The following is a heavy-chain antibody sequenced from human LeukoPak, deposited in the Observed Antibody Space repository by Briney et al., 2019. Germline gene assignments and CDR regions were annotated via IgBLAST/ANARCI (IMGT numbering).Heavy chain of an antibody. CDR3: AAELYGVYTDCCTFHI. D-gene: IGHD4-17*01. CDR1: GFTFSTSA. V-gene: IGHV1-58*01. J-gene: IGHJ3*02. Sequence: GGSLRLSCAASGFTFSTSAVQWVRQARGQRLEWIGWIIVGSGTTNYAQSLQGRFTITRDMSTNTAYMELSSLGSEDSAVYYCAAELYGVYTDCCTFHIWGQGTMVTVSS. CDR2: IIVGSGTT.